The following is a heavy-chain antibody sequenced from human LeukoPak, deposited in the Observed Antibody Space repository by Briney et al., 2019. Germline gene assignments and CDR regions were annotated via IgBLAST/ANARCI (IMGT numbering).Heavy chain of an antibody. CDR3: ARDVARYFDWLFPDWFDP. Sequence: PGGSLGLSCAVSGFTFSSYWMSWVRQAPGKGLEWVANIKQDGSEKYYVDSVKGRFTISRDNAKNSLYLQMNSLRAEDTAVYYCARDVARYFDWLFPDWFDPWGQGTLVTVSS. D-gene: IGHD3-9*01. J-gene: IGHJ5*02. CDR1: GFTFSSYW. V-gene: IGHV3-7*01. CDR2: IKQDGSEK.